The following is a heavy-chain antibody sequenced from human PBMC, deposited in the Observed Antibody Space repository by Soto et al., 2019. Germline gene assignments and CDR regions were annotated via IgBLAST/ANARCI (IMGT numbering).Heavy chain of an antibody. CDR3: ARVHIVVVVAATRALPYYFDN. D-gene: IGHD2-15*01. Sequence: SETLSLTCAVYGGSFSGYYWSWIRQPPGKGLEWIGEINHSGSTNYNPSLKSRVTISVDTSKNQFSLKLSSVTAADTAVYYCARVHIVVVVAATRALPYYFDNWGQGTLVTVSS. J-gene: IGHJ4*02. CDR2: INHSGST. V-gene: IGHV4-34*01. CDR1: GGSFSGYY.